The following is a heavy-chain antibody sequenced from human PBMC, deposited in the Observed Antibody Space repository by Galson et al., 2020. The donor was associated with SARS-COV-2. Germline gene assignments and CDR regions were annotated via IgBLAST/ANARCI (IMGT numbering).Heavy chain of an antibody. CDR3: ASSSWPFDY. V-gene: IGHV3-53*01. Sequence: GSLRLFCSASGITVSSNFISLVRQAPGKGPQWGSVIYSSGDTYYADIVKGRFTVSRDNSKNALYLQMSSLRVEDTAVYYCASSSWPFDYWGQGTLVTVSS. J-gene: IGHJ4*02. D-gene: IGHD6-13*01. CDR2: IYSSGDT. CDR1: GITVSSNF.